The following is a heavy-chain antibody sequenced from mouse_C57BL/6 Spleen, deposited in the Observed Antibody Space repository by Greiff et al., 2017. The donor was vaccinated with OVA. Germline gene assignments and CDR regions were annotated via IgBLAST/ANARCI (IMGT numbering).Heavy chain of an antibody. CDR1: GFTFSDAW. CDR2: IRNKANNHAT. V-gene: IGHV6-6*01. J-gene: IGHJ2*01. Sequence: EVKLEESGGGLVQPGGSMKLSCAASGFTFSDAWMDWVRQSPEKGLEWVAAIRNKANNHATYYAESVKGRFTISRDDSKSSVYLQINSLRAEDTGSYYCTVTGTLFDYWGQGTTLTVSS. CDR3: TVTGTLFDY. D-gene: IGHD4-1*01.